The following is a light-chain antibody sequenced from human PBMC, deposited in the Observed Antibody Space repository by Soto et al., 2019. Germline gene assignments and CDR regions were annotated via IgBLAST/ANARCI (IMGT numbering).Light chain of an antibody. CDR2: AAS. CDR3: QHLKSDPLT. CDR1: QDINNY. V-gene: IGKV1-9*01. J-gene: IGKJ3*01. Sequence: IQLTQSPSSLSASVGDRVTITCRASQDINNYLAWYQQKPGKAPKILIDAASTLQHGGPSRFSGSASGTEVPHTIISLQHEHFATYCCQHLKSDPLTFGPVTKVDI.